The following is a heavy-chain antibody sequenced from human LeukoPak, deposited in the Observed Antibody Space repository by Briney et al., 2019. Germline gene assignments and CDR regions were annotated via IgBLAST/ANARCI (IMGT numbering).Heavy chain of an antibody. V-gene: IGHV4-31*03. D-gene: IGHD3-10*01. Sequence: SETLSLTCTVSGGSISSADSYWGWIRQHPGKGLEWIGYIYYSGSTYYNPSLKSRVTISVDTSKNQFSLKLSSVTAADTAVYYCATFGGDLIDYWGQGTLVTVSS. J-gene: IGHJ4*02. CDR2: IYYSGST. CDR1: GGSISSADSY. CDR3: ATFGGDLIDY.